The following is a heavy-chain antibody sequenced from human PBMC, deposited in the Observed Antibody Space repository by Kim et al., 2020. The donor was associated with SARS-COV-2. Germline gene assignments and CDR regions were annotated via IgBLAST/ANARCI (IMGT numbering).Heavy chain of an antibody. Sequence: SETLSLTFTVSSGSISSYYWSWIRQPPGKGLEWIGYIYYSGSTNYNPSLKSRVTISVDTSKNQFSLKLSSVTAADTAVYYCARGRRDYDILTGYPLVWFDPWGQGTLVTVSS. CDR3: ARGRRDYDILTGYPLVWFDP. J-gene: IGHJ5*02. CDR2: IYYSGST. CDR1: SGSISSYY. D-gene: IGHD3-9*01. V-gene: IGHV4-59*01.